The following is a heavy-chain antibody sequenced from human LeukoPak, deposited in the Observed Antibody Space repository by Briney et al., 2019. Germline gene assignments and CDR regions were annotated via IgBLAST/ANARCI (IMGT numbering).Heavy chain of an antibody. V-gene: IGHV3-21*01. J-gene: IGHJ4*02. CDR3: ARTQIPGHYYDSSGRGWGEDY. Sequence: GGSLRLSCAASGFTFSSYSMNWVRQAPGKGLEWVSSISSSSSYIYYADSVKGRFTISRDNAKNSLYLQMNSLRAEGTAVYYCARTQIPGHYYDSSGRGWGEDYWGQGTLVTVSS. CDR1: GFTFSSYS. CDR2: ISSSSSYI. D-gene: IGHD3-22*01.